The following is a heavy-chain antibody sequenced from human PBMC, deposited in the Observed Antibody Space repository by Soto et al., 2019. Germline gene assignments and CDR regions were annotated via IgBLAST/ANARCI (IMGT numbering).Heavy chain of an antibody. V-gene: IGHV1-18*01. Sequence: ASVKVSCKASGYTFTSYGISWVRQAPGQGLEWMGWISAYNGNTNYAQKHQGRVTMTTDTSTSTAYMELRSLRSDDTAVYYCVSRRYSYGREGPDAFDIWGKGTMVTVSS. J-gene: IGHJ3*02. CDR2: ISAYNGNT. CDR1: GYTFTSYG. CDR3: VSRRYSYGREGPDAFDI. D-gene: IGHD5-18*01.